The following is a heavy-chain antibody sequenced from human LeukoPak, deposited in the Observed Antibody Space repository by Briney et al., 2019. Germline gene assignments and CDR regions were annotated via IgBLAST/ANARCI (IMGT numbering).Heavy chain of an antibody. J-gene: IGHJ4*02. V-gene: IGHV3-53*04. CDR1: GFTVSSNH. CDR3: ARDQSSGGVDY. D-gene: IGHD3-10*01. CDR2: IYSGGST. Sequence: HAGGSLRLSCAAYGFTVSSNHMNWVRQAPGKGLEWVSVIYSGGSTYYADSVRGRFTISRHNSKNTLYLQMNSLRAEDTAVYYCARDQSSGGVDYWGQGTLVTVSS.